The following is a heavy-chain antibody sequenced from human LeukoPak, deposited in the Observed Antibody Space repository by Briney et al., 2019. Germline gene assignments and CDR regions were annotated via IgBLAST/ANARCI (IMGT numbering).Heavy chain of an antibody. CDR2: IKHDGSER. D-gene: IGHD3/OR15-3a*01. V-gene: IGHV3-7*01. CDR1: GFTFSTYW. CDR3: AREDYDLLTGYHGDAFDI. J-gene: IGHJ3*02. Sequence: PGGSLRLSCAASGFTFSTYWMSWVRQAPGKGLEWVANIKHDGSERDYVDSVKGRFTISRDNAKNSLSLHMNSLRAEDTAVCYCAREDYDLLTGYHGDAFDIWGQGTMVTVSS.